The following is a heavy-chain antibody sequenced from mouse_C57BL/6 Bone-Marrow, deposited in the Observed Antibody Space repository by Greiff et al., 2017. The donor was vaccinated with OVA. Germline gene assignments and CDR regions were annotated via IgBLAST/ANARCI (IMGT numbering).Heavy chain of an antibody. CDR2: IYPGSGST. CDR1: GYTFTSYW. CDR3: ARARLLSETWFAY. Sequence: QVQLQQPGAELVKPGASVKMSCKASGYTFTSYWITWVKQRPGQGLEWIGDIYPGSGSTNYNEKFKSKATLTVDTSSSTAYMQLSSLTSEDSAVYYCARARLLSETWFAYWGQGTLVTVSA. V-gene: IGHV1-55*01. J-gene: IGHJ3*01.